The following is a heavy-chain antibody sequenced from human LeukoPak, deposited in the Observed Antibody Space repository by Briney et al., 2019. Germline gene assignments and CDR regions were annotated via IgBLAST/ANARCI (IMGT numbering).Heavy chain of an antibody. CDR3: ARHDSSGWYYLPENFDY. Sequence: SETLSLTCTVSGYSISSGYYWGWIRQPPGKGLEWIGSIYHSGSTYYNPSLKSRVTISVDTSKNQFSLKLSSVTAADTAVYYCARHDSSGWYYLPENFDYWGQGTLVTVSS. CDR1: GYSISSGYY. D-gene: IGHD6-19*01. CDR2: IYHSGST. V-gene: IGHV4-38-2*02. J-gene: IGHJ4*02.